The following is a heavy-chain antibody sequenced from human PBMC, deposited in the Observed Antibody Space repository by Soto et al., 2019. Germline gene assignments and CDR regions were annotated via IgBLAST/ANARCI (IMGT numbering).Heavy chain of an antibody. CDR2: IFYSGST. V-gene: IGHV4-39*01. Sequence: QLQLQESGPGLVKPSETLSLTCTVSGGSISSSSYYWGWIRQSPGKGLEWIGSIFYSGSTYYNPSLKSRVTISVDTSKNQFSLKLNSATAAETAVYYCARSLTGAYWYFDLWGSGTLFTVSS. CDR1: GGSISSSSYY. D-gene: IGHD7-27*01. J-gene: IGHJ2*01. CDR3: ARSLTGAYWYFDL.